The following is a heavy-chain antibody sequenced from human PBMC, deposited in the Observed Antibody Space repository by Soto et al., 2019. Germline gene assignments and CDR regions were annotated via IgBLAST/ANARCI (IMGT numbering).Heavy chain of an antibody. CDR2: ISYDGSNR. CDR3: ARVLGTYSRVGTFDY. V-gene: IGHV3-30-3*01. D-gene: IGHD1-26*01. Sequence: GGSLRLSCAASGFTFSRYAVHWVRQAPGKGLEWVAVISYDGSNRYYADSVKGRFTISRDNSRNTLYLQMNSLRAEDTAVYYCARVLGTYSRVGTFDYWGQGTLVTVSS. CDR1: GFTFSRYA. J-gene: IGHJ4*02.